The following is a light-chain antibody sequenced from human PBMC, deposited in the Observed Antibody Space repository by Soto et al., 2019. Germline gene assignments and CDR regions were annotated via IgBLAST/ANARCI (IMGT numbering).Light chain of an antibody. Sequence: QSVLTQPPSASGTPGQRVTISCSGSNSNIGSYSVNWYQQLPGTAPKLLIYHNDQRPSGVPDRFSGSKSGTSGSLAISGLQSEDEADYYCAAWDDSLSVAFGGGTKLTVL. J-gene: IGLJ2*01. CDR2: HND. CDR3: AAWDDSLSVA. V-gene: IGLV1-44*01. CDR1: NSNIGSYS.